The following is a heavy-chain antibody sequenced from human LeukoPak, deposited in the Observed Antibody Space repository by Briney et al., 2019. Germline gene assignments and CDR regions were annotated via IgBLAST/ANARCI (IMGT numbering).Heavy chain of an antibody. Sequence: SETLSLTCTVSGGSISSYYWSWIRQPAGKGLEWIGRIYTSGSTNYNPSLKSRVTMSVDTSKNQFSLKLSSVTAADTAVYYCASGGSSSWPYYYGMDVWGQGTMVTVSS. D-gene: IGHD6-13*01. CDR2: IYTSGST. CDR3: ASGGSSSWPYYYGMDV. V-gene: IGHV4-4*07. J-gene: IGHJ6*02. CDR1: GGSISSYY.